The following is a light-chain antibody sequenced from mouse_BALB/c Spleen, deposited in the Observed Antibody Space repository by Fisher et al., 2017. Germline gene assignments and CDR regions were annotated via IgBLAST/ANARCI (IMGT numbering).Light chain of an antibody. CDR1: SSVSY. J-gene: IGKJ1*01. V-gene: IGKV4-59*01. Sequence: IVLTQSPAIMSASPGEKVTMTCSASSSVSYMHWYQQKSGTSPKRWIYDTSKLASGVPARFSGSGSGTSYSLTISRMEAEDAATYYCQQWSSNPWTFGGGTKLEIK. CDR3: QQWSSNPWT. CDR2: DTS.